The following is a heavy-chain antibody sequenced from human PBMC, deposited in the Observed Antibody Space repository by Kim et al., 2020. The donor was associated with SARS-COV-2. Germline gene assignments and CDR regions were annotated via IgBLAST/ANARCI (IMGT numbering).Heavy chain of an antibody. J-gene: IGHJ6*02. V-gene: IGHV5-51*01. CDR2: IYPGDSDT. CDR1: GYSFTSYW. D-gene: IGHD3-10*01. Sequence: GESLKISCKGSGYSFTSYWIGWVRQMPGKGLEWMGIIYPGDSDTRYSPSFQGQVTISADKSISTAYLQWSSLKAPDTAMYYCARQGVTMVRGVIITTDYGMDVWGQWTTVTVSS. CDR3: ARQGVTMVRGVIITTDYGMDV.